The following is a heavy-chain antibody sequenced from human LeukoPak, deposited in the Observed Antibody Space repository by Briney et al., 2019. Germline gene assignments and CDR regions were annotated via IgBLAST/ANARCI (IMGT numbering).Heavy chain of an antibody. CDR3: ARGAVPGYYCFDF. Sequence: ASVKVSCKVSGYTLTELSMHWVRQTPGKGLEWMGGFYPEDGETIYAQKFQGRVTMTEDTSTDTAFMELSSLTSDDTAVFYCARGAVPGYYCFDFWGQGTLVTVSS. D-gene: IGHD6-19*01. CDR1: GYTLTELS. CDR2: FYPEDGET. J-gene: IGHJ4*02. V-gene: IGHV1-24*01.